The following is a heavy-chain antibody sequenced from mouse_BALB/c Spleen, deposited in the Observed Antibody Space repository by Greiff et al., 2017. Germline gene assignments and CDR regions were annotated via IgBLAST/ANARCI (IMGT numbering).Heavy chain of an antibody. D-gene: IGHD4-1*01. J-gene: IGHJ2*01. CDR3: ARQLGRDYYFDY. V-gene: IGHV5-12-1*01. Sequence: EVKLVESGGGLVKPGGSLKLSCAASGFAFSSYDMSWVRQTPEKRLEWVAYISSGGGSTYYPDTVKGRFTISRDNAKNTLYLQMSSLKSEDTAMYYCARQLGRDYYFDYWGQGTTLTVSS. CDR2: ISSGGGST. CDR1: GFAFSSYD.